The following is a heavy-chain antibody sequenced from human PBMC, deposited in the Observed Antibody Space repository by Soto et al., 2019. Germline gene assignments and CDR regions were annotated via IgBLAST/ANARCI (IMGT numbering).Heavy chain of an antibody. Sequence: TLSLTCTVSGGSISSYYWSWIRQPPGKALEWLALIDWDDDKYYSTSLKTRLTISKDTSKNQVVLTMTNMDPVDTATYYCARSLSIAAAGREGVYYFDYWGQGTLVTV. V-gene: IGHV2-70*18. J-gene: IGHJ4*02. D-gene: IGHD6-13*01. CDR3: ARSLSIAAAGREGVYYFDY. CDR2: IDWDDDK. CDR1: GGSISSYY.